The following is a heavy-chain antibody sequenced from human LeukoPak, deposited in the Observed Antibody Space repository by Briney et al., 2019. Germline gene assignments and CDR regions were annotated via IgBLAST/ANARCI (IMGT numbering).Heavy chain of an antibody. CDR1: GGSISSGSYY. CDR2: IYTSGST. V-gene: IGHV4-61*02. Sequence: SETLSLTCTVSGGSISSGSYYWSWIRQPAGKGLEWIGRIYTSGSTNYNPSLKSRVTISVDTSKNQSSLKLTSVTAADTAVYYCAKQGGSGDYYPNAWGQGTLVTVSS. D-gene: IGHD3-16*01. J-gene: IGHJ1*01. CDR3: AKQGGSGDYYPNA.